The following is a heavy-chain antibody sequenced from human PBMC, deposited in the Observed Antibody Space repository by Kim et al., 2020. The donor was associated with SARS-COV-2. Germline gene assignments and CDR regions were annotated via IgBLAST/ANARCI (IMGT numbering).Heavy chain of an antibody. J-gene: IGHJ4*02. D-gene: IGHD3-10*01. V-gene: IGHV1-69*06. Sequence: SVKVSCKASGGTFSSYAISWVRQAPGQGLEWMGGIIPIFGTANYAQKFQGRVTITADKSTSTAYMELSSLRSEDTAVYYCASPYYYGSGSSWYFDYWGQGTLVTVSS. CDR2: IIPIFGTA. CDR3: ASPYYYGSGSSWYFDY. CDR1: GGTFSSYA.